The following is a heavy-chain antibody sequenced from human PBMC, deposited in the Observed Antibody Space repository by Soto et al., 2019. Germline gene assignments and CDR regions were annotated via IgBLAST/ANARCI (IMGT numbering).Heavy chain of an antibody. V-gene: IGHV4-59*12. CDR2: IYYSGTT. D-gene: IGHD3-22*01. Sequence: SETLSLTCTVSGGSISSYYWSWIRQPPGKGLEWIGYIYYSGTTYYSPSLESRVTISVDMFENQFSLKLNSVTAADAAVYYCASTYYNASSGPFDYWGQGTLVTVSS. CDR1: GGSISSYY. CDR3: ASTYYNASSGPFDY. J-gene: IGHJ4*02.